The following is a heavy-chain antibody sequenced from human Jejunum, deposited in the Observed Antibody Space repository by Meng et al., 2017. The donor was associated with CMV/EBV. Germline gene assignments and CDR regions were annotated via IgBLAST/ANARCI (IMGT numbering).Heavy chain of an antibody. CDR3: AREATANYFDY. CDR1: GGSLTSNSDY. V-gene: IGHV4-39*07. D-gene: IGHD5-18*01. Sequence: VSGGSLTSNSDYWGWIRQSPEKGLEWIGSIFYSGGPYHNPSLESRVTMSVDTSKNQFSLKLSSVTAADTAVYYCAREATANYFDYWGQGMLVTVSS. CDR2: IFYSGGP. J-gene: IGHJ4*02.